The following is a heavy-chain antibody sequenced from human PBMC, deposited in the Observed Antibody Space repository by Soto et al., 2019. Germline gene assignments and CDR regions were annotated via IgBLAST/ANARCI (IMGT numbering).Heavy chain of an antibody. CDR1: GFTFSSYA. V-gene: IGHV3-30-3*01. D-gene: IGHD3-22*01. J-gene: IGHJ6*02. Sequence: LRLSCAASGFTFSSYAMHWVRQAPGKGLEWVAVISYDGSNKYYADSVKGRFTISRDNSKNTLYLQMNSLRAEDTAVYYCARDPKVHYDSSGPRQYYYYYSGMDVWGQGTTVTVYS. CDR3: ARDPKVHYDSSGPRQYYYYYSGMDV. CDR2: ISYDGSNK.